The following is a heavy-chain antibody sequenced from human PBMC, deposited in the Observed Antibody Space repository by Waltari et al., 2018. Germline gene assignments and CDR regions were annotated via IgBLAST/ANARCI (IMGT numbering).Heavy chain of an antibody. CDR3: AIHTSWEDY. J-gene: IGHJ4*02. D-gene: IGHD2-2*01. Sequence: QVQLVQSGAEVKKPGASVKVSCKASGYTFTSYDINWVRQATGQGPEWMGCMNANSGNTGYAQKFQGRVTMTRNTSISTAYMELSSLRSADTAGYYCAIHTSWEDYWGQGTLVTVSS. V-gene: IGHV1-8*01. CDR2: MNANSGNT. CDR1: GYTFTSYD.